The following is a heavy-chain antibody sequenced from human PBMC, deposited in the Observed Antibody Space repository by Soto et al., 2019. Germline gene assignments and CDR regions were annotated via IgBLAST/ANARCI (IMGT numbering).Heavy chain of an antibody. J-gene: IGHJ6*03. V-gene: IGHV1-18*01. D-gene: IGHD6-6*01. CDR2: ISAYNVNT. CDR1: GYTFTSYG. Sequence: ASVKVSCKASGYTFTSYGISWVRQAPGQGLEWMGWISAYNVNTNDAQKPQGKVTMTTDTSTGTAYMKLRSLRSDVTAVYYCARETGLQYSSSSFYYYYYMDVWGKGTTVTVSS. CDR3: ARETGLQYSSSSFYYYYYMDV.